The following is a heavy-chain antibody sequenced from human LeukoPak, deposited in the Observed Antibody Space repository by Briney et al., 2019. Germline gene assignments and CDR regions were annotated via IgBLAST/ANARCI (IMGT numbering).Heavy chain of an antibody. CDR1: GGSFSGYY. J-gene: IGHJ5*02. Sequence: PSETLSLTSAVYGGSFSGYYWSWIRQPPGKGLEWIGEINRSGSTNYNPSLKSRVTISVDTSKNQFSLKLSSVTAADTAVYYCARGARIVVVPAAKRFDPWGQGTLVTVSS. CDR3: ARGARIVVVPAAKRFDP. V-gene: IGHV4-34*01. D-gene: IGHD2-2*01. CDR2: INRSGST.